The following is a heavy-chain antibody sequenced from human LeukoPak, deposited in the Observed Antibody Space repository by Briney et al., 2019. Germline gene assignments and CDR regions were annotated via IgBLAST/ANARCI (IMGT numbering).Heavy chain of an antibody. Sequence: GGSLRLSCETSGFTFSSFGMHWLRQGPSKGMEWVAFIRHHGWNESYADSVKGRFTISRDNSKHTLYLQMNSLRVEDTAVYSCAKDRRDYGDYGVDYWGQGTLVTVSS. D-gene: IGHD4-17*01. J-gene: IGHJ4*02. V-gene: IGHV3-30*02. CDR3: AKDRRDYGDYGVDY. CDR2: IRHHGWNE. CDR1: GFTFSSFG.